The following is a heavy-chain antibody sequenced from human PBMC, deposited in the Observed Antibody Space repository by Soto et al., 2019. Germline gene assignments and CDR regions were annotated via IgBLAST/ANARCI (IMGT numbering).Heavy chain of an antibody. V-gene: IGHV3-30*18. J-gene: IGHJ4*02. CDR3: AKDDIATLPNYFDY. CDR2: ISYDGSNK. D-gene: IGHD5-12*01. Sequence: AISYDGSNKYYADSVKGRFTISRDNSKNTLYLQMNSLRAEDTAVYYCAKDDIATLPNYFDYWGQGTLVTVSS.